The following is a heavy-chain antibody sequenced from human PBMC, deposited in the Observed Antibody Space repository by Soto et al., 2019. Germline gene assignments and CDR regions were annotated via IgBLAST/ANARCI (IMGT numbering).Heavy chain of an antibody. J-gene: IGHJ4*02. V-gene: IGHV4-59*01. CDR1: GGSIRSYY. CDR2: FYHSGNS. CDR3: ARVRGVAARTFDY. Sequence: SETLSLTCSVSGGSIRSYYWSWIRQSPEKGLEWIGYFYHSGNSNYNPSLKSRVTISVDTSKNQLSLSLRSVTAADTAVYYCARVRGVAARTFDYWGQGTVVTVSS. D-gene: IGHD2-15*01.